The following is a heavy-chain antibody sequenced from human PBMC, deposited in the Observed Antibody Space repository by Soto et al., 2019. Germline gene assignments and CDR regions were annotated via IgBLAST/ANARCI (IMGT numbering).Heavy chain of an antibody. CDR2: FHYSGIS. CDR1: DASIRCYY. J-gene: IGHJ4*02. Sequence: SETLSLTCTVSDASIRCYYWSWFRQPPGKGLEWIGYFHYSGISNYNSSLKIRVTMSLDTSKNQFSLKLSSVSAADTAIYYCARGASNWQYFDYWGQGALVTVSS. V-gene: IGHV4-59*01. D-gene: IGHD4-4*01. CDR3: ARGASNWQYFDY.